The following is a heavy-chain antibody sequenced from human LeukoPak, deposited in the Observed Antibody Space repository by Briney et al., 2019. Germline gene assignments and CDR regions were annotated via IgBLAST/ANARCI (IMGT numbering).Heavy chain of an antibody. V-gene: IGHV3-23*01. CDR1: GFTFSSYA. Sequence: GGSLRLSCAASGFTFSSYAMSWVRQAPGKGLEWVTAISGSDGSTYYADSVKGRFTISRDNPKNTLYLQMNSLRAEDTAVYYCAKHRVFYGPNDYWGQGTLVTVSS. D-gene: IGHD2/OR15-2a*01. J-gene: IGHJ4*02. CDR3: AKHRVFYGPNDY. CDR2: ISGSDGST.